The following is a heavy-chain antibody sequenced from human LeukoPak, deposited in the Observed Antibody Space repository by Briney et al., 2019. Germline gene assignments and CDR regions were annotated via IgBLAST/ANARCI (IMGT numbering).Heavy chain of an antibody. CDR3: ARDRGYYDSSGYYYWYFDL. CDR1: GYSISSGYY. D-gene: IGHD3-22*01. CDR2: IYHSGST. Sequence: PSETLSLTCTVSGYSISSGYYWGWIRQPPGKGLEWIGSIYHSGSTYYNPSLKSRVTISVETSKNQFSLKLSSVTAADTAVYYCARDRGYYDSSGYYYWYFDLWGRGTLVTVSS. J-gene: IGHJ2*01. V-gene: IGHV4-38-2*02.